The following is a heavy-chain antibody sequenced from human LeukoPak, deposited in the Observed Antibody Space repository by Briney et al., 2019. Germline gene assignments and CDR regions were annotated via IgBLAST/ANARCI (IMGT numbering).Heavy chain of an antibody. Sequence: GGSLRLSCAASGFTFSSYAMSWVRQAPGKGLEWVSAISGSGGSTYYADSVKGRFTISRDNSKNTLYLQMNSLRAEDTAVYYCARDEVTIVRGVNWFFDLWGRGTLVTVSS. J-gene: IGHJ2*01. D-gene: IGHD3-10*01. CDR2: ISGSGGST. V-gene: IGHV3-23*01. CDR3: ARDEVTIVRGVNWFFDL. CDR1: GFTFSSYA.